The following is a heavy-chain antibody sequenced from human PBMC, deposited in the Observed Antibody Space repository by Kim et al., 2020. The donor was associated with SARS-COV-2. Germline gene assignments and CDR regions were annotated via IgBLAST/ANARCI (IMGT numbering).Heavy chain of an antibody. D-gene: IGHD2-2*01. CDR1: GYTFTSYY. J-gene: IGHJ3*02. V-gene: IGHV1-46*01. CDR3: ARAGDIVVVPHLVPPDI. Sequence: ASVKVSCKASGYTFTSYYMHWVRQAPGQGLEWMGIINPSGGSTSYAQKFQGRVTMTRDTSTSTVYMELSSLRSEDTAVYYCARAGDIVVVPHLVPPDIWGQGTMVTVSS. CDR2: INPSGGST.